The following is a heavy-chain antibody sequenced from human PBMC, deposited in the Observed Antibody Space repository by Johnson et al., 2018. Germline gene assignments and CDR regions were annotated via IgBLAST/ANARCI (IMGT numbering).Heavy chain of an antibody. D-gene: IGHD1-14*01. CDR1: GGTFSSYA. CDR2: IIPIFGTA. V-gene: IGHV1-69*01. J-gene: IGHJ6*02. CDR3: ARDPPFQPGHYYYGMDV. Sequence: QVQLVESGAEVKKPGSSVKVSCKASGGTFSSYAISWVRQAPGQGLEWMGGIIPIFGTANYAQKFQGRVTITADESTGTVYMELGSLRSEDTAVYYCARDPPFQPGHYYYGMDVWGQGTTVTVSS.